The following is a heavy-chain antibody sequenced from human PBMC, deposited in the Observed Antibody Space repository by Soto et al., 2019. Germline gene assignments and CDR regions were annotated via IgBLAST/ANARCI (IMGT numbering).Heavy chain of an antibody. Sequence: GGSLRLSCAASGFTFSSYGMHWVRQAPGKGLEWVAVISYDGSNKYYADSVKGRFTISRDNSKNTLYLQMNSLRAEDTAVYYCAKDRQIGSSWPLYYYYYGMDVWGQGTTVTVSS. J-gene: IGHJ6*02. CDR3: AKDRQIGSSWPLYYYYYGMDV. V-gene: IGHV3-30*18. CDR2: ISYDGSNK. CDR1: GFTFSSYG. D-gene: IGHD6-13*01.